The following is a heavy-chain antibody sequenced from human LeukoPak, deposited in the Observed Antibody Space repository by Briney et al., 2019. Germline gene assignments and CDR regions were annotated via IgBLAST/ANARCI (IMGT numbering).Heavy chain of an antibody. CDR2: IIPIFGTA. D-gene: IGHD3-22*01. CDR1: GGTFSSYA. J-gene: IGHJ4*02. CDR3: ARGENYYYDSSGYYTF. Sequence: ASVKVSCKASGGTFSSYAISWVRQAPGQGLEWVGRIIPIFGTANYAQKFQGRVTITTDESTSTAYMELSSLRSEDTAVYYCARGENYYYDSSGYYTFWGQGTLVTVSS. V-gene: IGHV1-69*05.